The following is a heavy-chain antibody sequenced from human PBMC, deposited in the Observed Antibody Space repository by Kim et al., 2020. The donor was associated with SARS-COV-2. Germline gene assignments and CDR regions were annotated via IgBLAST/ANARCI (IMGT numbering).Heavy chain of an antibody. CDR2: IKQDGSEK. V-gene: IGHV3-7*04. D-gene: IGHD4-17*01. J-gene: IGHJ4*02. CDR3: ARVYGDYDYDFDY. CDR1: GFTFSSYW. Sequence: GGSLRLSCAASGFTFSSYWMSWVRQAPGKGLEWVANIKQDGSEKYYVDSGKGRFTISRDNAKNSLYLQMNSLRAEDTAVYYCARVYGDYDYDFDYWGQGTLVTVSS.